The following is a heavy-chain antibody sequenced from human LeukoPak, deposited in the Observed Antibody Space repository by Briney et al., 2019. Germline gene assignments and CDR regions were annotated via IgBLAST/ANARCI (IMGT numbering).Heavy chain of an antibody. CDR3: ARGHYCSSTSCYAFDI. J-gene: IGHJ3*02. Sequence: SETLSLTCTVSGGSISSSSYYWGWIRQPPGKGLEWIGSIYYSGSTYYNPSLKSRVTISVDTSKNQFSLKLSSVTAADTAVYYCARGHYCSSTSCYAFDIWGQGTMVTVSS. D-gene: IGHD2-2*01. V-gene: IGHV4-39*01. CDR1: GGSISSSSYY. CDR2: IYYSGST.